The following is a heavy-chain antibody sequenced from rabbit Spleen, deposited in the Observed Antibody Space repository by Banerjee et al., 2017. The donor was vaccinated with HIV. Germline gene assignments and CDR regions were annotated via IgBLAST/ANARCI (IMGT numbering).Heavy chain of an antibody. Sequence: QEQLEESGGGLVKPEGSLTLTCKASGVSFSDKDVMCWVRQAPGKGLEWIACIYDGGSGSTDYARWAKGRFTISKTSSTTVTLQMTSLTAADTATYFCARDSGSSFSSYGMDLWGPGTLVTVS. J-gene: IGHJ6*01. CDR1: GVSFSDKDV. V-gene: IGHV1S45*01. D-gene: IGHD8-1*01. CDR3: ARDSGSSFSSYGMDL. CDR2: IYDGGSGST.